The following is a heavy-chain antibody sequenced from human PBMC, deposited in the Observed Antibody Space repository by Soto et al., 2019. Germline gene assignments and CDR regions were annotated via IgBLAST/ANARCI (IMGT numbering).Heavy chain of an antibody. J-gene: IGHJ6*02. CDR3: VKDRVPGAYGHYYGMDV. V-gene: IGHV3-9*01. CDR2: ISSNSYTL. CDR1: GFTFDDYS. Sequence: ELQLVESGGALVQPGQSLRLSCTASGFTFDDYSMHWVRQVPGKGLEWVSGISSNSYTLRYADSVHGRFTVSRDNAKSSLYLQMNSLRIEDAAVYHCVKDRVPGAYGHYYGMDVWGQGTTVTVSS. D-gene: IGHD4-17*01.